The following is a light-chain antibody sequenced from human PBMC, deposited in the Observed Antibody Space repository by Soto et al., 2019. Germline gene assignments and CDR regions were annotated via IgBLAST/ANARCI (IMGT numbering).Light chain of an antibody. CDR2: AAS. Sequence: DIQMTQSPSSLSASVGDRVTITCRASQSISSYLNWYQQKPGKAPNLLIYAASSLQSGVPSRFSGSGSGTDFTLTICSLQPEDFATYYCQQSYTTPWTFGQGTKVEIK. V-gene: IGKV1-39*01. CDR1: QSISSY. CDR3: QQSYTTPWT. J-gene: IGKJ1*01.